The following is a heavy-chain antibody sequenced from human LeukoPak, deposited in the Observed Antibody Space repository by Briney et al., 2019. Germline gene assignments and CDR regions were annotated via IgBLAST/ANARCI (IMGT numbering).Heavy chain of an antibody. D-gene: IGHD3-22*01. CDR2: IYYSGST. CDR3: ARAVSGYYSGFDY. CDR1: GGSISSYY. V-gene: IGHV4-59*01. Sequence: SETLSLTCTVSGGSISSYYWSWIRQPPGKGLEWIGYIYYSGSTNYNPSLKSRVTISVDTSKNQFSLKLSSVTAVDTAVYYCARAVSGYYSGFDYWGQGTLVTVSS. J-gene: IGHJ4*02.